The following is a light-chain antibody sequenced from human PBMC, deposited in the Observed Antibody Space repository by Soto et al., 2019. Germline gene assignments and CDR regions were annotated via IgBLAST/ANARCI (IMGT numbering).Light chain of an antibody. CDR1: SSDIGAYNH. Sequence: SALTQPASVSGSPGQSITISCTGTSSDIGAYNHVSWYQQYPGKAPKLMIYGVTNRPSGVSNRFSGSKTGNTASLTISGLQAEDEADYYCFSHRSGDSHVFGTGTKVTVL. CDR2: GVT. CDR3: FSHRSGDSHV. V-gene: IGLV2-14*01. J-gene: IGLJ1*01.